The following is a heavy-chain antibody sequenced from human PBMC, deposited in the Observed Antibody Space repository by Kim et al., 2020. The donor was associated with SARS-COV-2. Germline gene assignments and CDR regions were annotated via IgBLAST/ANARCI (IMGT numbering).Heavy chain of an antibody. CDR3: VKGTPAY. Sequence: GGSLRLSCAASGFSFTTYWMNWVRQAPGKGLEWVANTNQDGSDKYYLASVKGRFTISRDNAKNSVFLQMNSLRAEDTAVYYCVKGTPAYSGQGTLVTVPS. CDR1: GFSFTTYW. V-gene: IGHV3-7*01. D-gene: IGHD1-7*01. J-gene: IGHJ4*02. CDR2: TNQDGSDK.